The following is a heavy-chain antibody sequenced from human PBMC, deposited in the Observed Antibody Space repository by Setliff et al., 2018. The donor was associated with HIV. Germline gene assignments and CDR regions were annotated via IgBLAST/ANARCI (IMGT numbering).Heavy chain of an antibody. CDR2: IRYDGSNK. J-gene: IGHJ3*02. V-gene: IGHV3-30*02. Sequence: GGSLRLSCAASGFTFSSYGMHWVRQAPGKGLEWVAFIRYDGSNKYYADSVKGRFTISRDNSKNTLYLQMNSLRAEDTAVYYCARASTASAMVQDVPAIWGQGTMVTVSS. D-gene: IGHD5-18*01. CDR1: GFTFSSYG. CDR3: ARASTASAMVQDVPAI.